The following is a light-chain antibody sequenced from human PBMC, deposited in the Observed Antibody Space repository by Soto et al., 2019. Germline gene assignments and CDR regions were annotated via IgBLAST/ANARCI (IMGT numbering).Light chain of an antibody. J-gene: IGKJ5*01. V-gene: IGKV3-20*01. CDR2: DIS. Sequence: EVVMTQSPATLSVSPGERATLSCRASQTVSRNLAWYQQRPGQAPRLLIYDISNRASGIPDRFSGSGSGTDFTLSIRRLEPEDFAVYYCQHYGFSLITFGQGTRLEIK. CDR1: QTVSRN. CDR3: QHYGFSLIT.